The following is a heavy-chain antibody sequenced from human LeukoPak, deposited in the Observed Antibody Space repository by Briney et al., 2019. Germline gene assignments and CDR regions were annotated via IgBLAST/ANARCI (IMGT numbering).Heavy chain of an antibody. CDR1: GFPFDDYG. CDR3: ARGGTKQWLVQD. CDR2: INWNGGST. V-gene: IGHV3-20*04. J-gene: IGHJ4*02. D-gene: IGHD6-19*01. Sequence: GGSLRLSCAASGFPFDDYGMNWVRQVPGKGLEWVSGINWNGGSTGYADSVKGRFTISRDNAKSSLYLQMNSLRADDTAVYYCARGGTKQWLVQDWGQGTLVTVSS.